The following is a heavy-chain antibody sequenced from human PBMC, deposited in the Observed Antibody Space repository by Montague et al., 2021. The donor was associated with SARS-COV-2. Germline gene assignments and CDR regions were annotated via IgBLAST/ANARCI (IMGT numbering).Heavy chain of an antibody. CDR3: ARDQTVLEWIWYGMDV. D-gene: IGHD3-3*01. J-gene: IGHJ6*02. V-gene: IGHV4-34*01. CDR1: GGSFSTYY. CDR2: IYHSGTT. Sequence: SETLSLTCAVSGGSFSTYYWTWIRQSPGKGLEWIGNIYHSGTTNYNPSLKSRVAISVDTSSSQFSLYLTSVTAADAAAYYCARDQTVLEWIWYGMDVWGPGTPVTVSS.